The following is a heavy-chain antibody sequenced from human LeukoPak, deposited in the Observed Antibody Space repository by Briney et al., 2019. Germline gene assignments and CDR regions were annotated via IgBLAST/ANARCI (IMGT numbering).Heavy chain of an antibody. Sequence: ASVKVSCKASGYTFVSYYVHWVRQAPGQGLEWMGIINPSAGSTTYAQKFQDRVTMTSDTSTSTVYLELSSLRSEDTAVYYCARPGYCSGGRCPSWFDPWGQGTLVIVSS. D-gene: IGHD2-15*01. CDR1: GYTFVSYY. V-gene: IGHV1-46*01. CDR3: ARPGYCSGGRCPSWFDP. J-gene: IGHJ5*02. CDR2: INPSAGST.